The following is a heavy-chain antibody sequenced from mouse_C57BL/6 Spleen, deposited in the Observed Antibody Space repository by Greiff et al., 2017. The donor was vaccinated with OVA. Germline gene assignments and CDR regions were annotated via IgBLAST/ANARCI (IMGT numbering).Heavy chain of an antibody. J-gene: IGHJ2*01. Sequence: VQLKQSGGDLVKPGGSLKLSCAASGFTFSSYGMSWVRQTPDKRLEWVATISSGGSYTYYPDSVKGRFTISRDNAKNTLYLQMSSLKSEDTAMYYCASDYGGYWGQGTTLTVSS. D-gene: IGHD2-4*01. CDR1: GFTFSSYG. V-gene: IGHV5-6*01. CDR3: ASDYGGY. CDR2: ISSGGSYT.